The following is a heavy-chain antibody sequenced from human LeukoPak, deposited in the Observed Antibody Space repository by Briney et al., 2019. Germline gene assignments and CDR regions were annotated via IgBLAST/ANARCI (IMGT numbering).Heavy chain of an antibody. D-gene: IGHD1-26*01. J-gene: IGHJ4*02. CDR1: RFTFSSYA. V-gene: IGHV3-23*01. CDR2: ISGSGGSI. Sequence: GGSLRLSCAASRFTFSSYAMNWVRQAPGKVLEWVSAISGSGGSIYYTDSVKGRFTISRDNSKNTLFLQMNSLRAEDTAVYYCAKVWGSYSTGYFDYWGQGTLVTVSS. CDR3: AKVWGSYSTGYFDY.